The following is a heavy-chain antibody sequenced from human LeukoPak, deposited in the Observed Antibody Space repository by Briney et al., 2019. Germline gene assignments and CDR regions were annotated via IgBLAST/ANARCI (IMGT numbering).Heavy chain of an antibody. Sequence: SEALSLTCTVSGGSISSYYWSWIRQPPGEGLGWIGYIYYSGSTNYNPSLKSRVTLSIDTSKNQFSLKLSSVTAAGTAVYYCSRARGARITMIVVVDYFDYWGQGTLVTVSS. CDR3: SRARGARITMIVVVDYFDY. CDR2: IYYSGST. D-gene: IGHD3-22*01. J-gene: IGHJ4*02. CDR1: GGSISSYY. V-gene: IGHV4-59*01.